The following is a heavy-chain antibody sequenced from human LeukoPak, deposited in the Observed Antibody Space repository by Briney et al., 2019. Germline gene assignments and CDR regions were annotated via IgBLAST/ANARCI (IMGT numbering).Heavy chain of an antibody. CDR3: AREGGYGSGMDV. V-gene: IGHV4-30-4*01. D-gene: IGHD3-10*01. CDR1: GGSISSGDYY. CDR2: IYYSGST. J-gene: IGHJ6*04. Sequence: SETLSLTCTVSGGSISSGDYYWSWIRQPPGKGLEWIGYIYYSGSTYYNPSLKSRVTISVDTSKSQFSLKLSSVTAADTAVYYCAREGGYGSGMDVWGKGTTVTVSS.